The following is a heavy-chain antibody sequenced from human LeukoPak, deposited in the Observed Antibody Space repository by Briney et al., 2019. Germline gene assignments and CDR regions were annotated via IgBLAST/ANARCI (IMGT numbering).Heavy chain of an antibody. V-gene: IGHV4-34*01. CDR3: VRDALEGYYSYYYMDV. CDR2: INHSGST. Sequence: SETLSLTCAVYGGSFSGYYWSWIRQPPGKGLEWIGEINHSGSTNYNSSLKSRVTISVDTSKSQFYLRLSSVTAADSAVYYCVRDALEGYYSYYYMDVWGRGTTVTVSS. D-gene: IGHD1-1*01. CDR1: GGSFSGYY. J-gene: IGHJ6*03.